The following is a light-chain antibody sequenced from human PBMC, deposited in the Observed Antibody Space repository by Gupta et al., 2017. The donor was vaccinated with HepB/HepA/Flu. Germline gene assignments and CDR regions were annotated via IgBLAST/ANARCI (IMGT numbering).Light chain of an antibody. J-gene: IGLJ3*02. V-gene: IGLV3-21*01. CDR2: FPT. Sequence: PYSVPVAPGTTATITCGGDNIGSEGVHWYQRRPGRAPMVLNYFPTGRRSGVPERFSDSKSENTAALTISRVDAGEEGDYYCQVWDSSTDHPGVFGGGTRLTVL. CDR3: QVWDSSTDHPGV. CDR1: NIGSEG.